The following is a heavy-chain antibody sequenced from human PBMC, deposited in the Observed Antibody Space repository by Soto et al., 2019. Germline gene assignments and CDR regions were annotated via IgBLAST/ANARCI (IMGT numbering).Heavy chain of an antibody. CDR2: IYYSGST. V-gene: IGHV4-59*01. D-gene: IGHD1-1*01. Sequence: SETLSLTCTVSGGSISSYYWSWIRQPPGKGLEWIGYIYYSGSTNYNPSLKSRVTISVDTSKNQFSLKLSSVTAADTAVYYCARRGTARTKYYYYYGMDVWGQGTTVTVSS. J-gene: IGHJ6*02. CDR3: ARRGTARTKYYYYYGMDV. CDR1: GGSISSYY.